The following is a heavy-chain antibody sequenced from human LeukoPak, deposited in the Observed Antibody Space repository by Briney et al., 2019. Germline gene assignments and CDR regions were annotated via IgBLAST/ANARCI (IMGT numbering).Heavy chain of an antibody. CDR1: GGSISSYY. J-gene: IGHJ3*02. CDR2: IYYSGST. V-gene: IGHV4-59*08. Sequence: SETLSLTCTVSGGSISSYYWSWIRQPPGKGLEWIGYIYYSGSTNYNPSLKSRVTISVDTSKNQFSLKLSSVTAADTAVYYCARHLALAVAGNAFDIWGQGTMVTVSS. D-gene: IGHD6-19*01. CDR3: ARHLALAVAGNAFDI.